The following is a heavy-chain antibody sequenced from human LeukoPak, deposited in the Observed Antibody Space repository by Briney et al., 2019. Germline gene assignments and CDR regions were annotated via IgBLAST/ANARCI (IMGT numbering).Heavy chain of an antibody. D-gene: IGHD4-23*01. Sequence: PGGSLRLSCAVSGFTFSSYSMNWVRQAPGKGREWVSSISSSSCYIYYADSVKGRFTISRDNAKNSLYLQMNSLRAEDTAVYYCARDRAPTVVRRSYAFDIWPQDTMVSVST. CDR3: ARDRAPTVVRRSYAFDI. CDR2: ISSSSCYI. V-gene: IGHV3-21*01. CDR1: GFTFSSYS. J-gene: IGHJ3*02.